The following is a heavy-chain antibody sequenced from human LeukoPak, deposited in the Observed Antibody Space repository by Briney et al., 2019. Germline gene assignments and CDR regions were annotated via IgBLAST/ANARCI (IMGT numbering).Heavy chain of an antibody. D-gene: IGHD3-10*01. J-gene: IGHJ6*04. CDR3: ARDALWSTFGVDV. CDR1: GFTFSSYE. CDR2: ISSSGSTI. Sequence: GSLRLSCAASGFTFSSYEMNWVRQAPGKGLEWVSYISSSGSTIYYADSVKGRFTISRDNAKNSLYLQMNSLRAEDTAVYYCARDALWSTFGVDVWGKGTTVTVSS. V-gene: IGHV3-48*03.